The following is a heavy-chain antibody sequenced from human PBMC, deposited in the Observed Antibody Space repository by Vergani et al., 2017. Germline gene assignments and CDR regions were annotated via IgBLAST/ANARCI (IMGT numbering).Heavy chain of an antibody. Sequence: QVQLVQSGAEVKKPGSSVKVSCKASGGTFSSYAISWVRQAPGQGLEWMGRIIPIFGTANYAQKFQGRVTITADESTSTAYMELSSLRSEDTAVYYCARVQCSSTSCDGIYYYGMDVWGQGTTVTVSS. D-gene: IGHD2-2*01. J-gene: IGHJ6*02. CDR3: ARVQCSSTSCDGIYYYGMDV. CDR2: IIPIFGTA. V-gene: IGHV1-69*13. CDR1: GGTFSSYA.